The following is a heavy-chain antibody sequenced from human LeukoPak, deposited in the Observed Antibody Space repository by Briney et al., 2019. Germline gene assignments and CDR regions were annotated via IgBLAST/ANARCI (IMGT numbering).Heavy chain of an antibody. V-gene: IGHV4-38-2*01. J-gene: IGHJ3*02. Sequence: XXGSIYHSGSTYYNPSLKSRVTISVDTSKNQFSLKLSSVTAADTAVYYCARHARPSGGLHAFDIWGQGTMVTVSS. CDR3: ARHARPSGGLHAFDI. D-gene: IGHD3-10*01. CDR2: IYHSGST.